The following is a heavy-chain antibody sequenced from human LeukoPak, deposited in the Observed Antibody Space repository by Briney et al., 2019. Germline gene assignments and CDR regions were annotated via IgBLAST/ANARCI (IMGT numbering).Heavy chain of an antibody. D-gene: IGHD4-17*01. CDR2: IIPILGIA. CDR1: GGTFSSYT. Sequence: SVKVSCKASGGTFSSYTISWVRHAHGQGLEWMGRIIPILGIANYAQKFQGRVTITADKSTSTAYMELSSLRSEDTAVYYCARDRDGDYVYYYYGMDVWGQGTTVTVSS. CDR3: ARDRDGDYVYYYYGMDV. J-gene: IGHJ6*02. V-gene: IGHV1-69*04.